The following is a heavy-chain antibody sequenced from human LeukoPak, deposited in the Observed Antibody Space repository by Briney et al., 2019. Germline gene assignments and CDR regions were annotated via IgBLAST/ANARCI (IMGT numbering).Heavy chain of an antibody. Sequence: PSETLSLTCTVSGGSISSYYWSWIRQPPGKGLEWIGYIYYSGSTNYNPSLKSRVTISVDTSKNQFSLKLSSVTAADTAVYYCATSGGPINWFDPWGQGTLVTVSS. D-gene: IGHD2-15*01. CDR2: IYYSGST. J-gene: IGHJ5*02. V-gene: IGHV4-59*12. CDR1: GGSISSYY. CDR3: ATSGGPINWFDP.